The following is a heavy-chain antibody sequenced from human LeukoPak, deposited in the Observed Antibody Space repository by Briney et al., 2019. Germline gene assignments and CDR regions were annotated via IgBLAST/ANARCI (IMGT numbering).Heavy chain of an antibody. V-gene: IGHV1-69*06. CDR3: ATVGHTYALMGLHS. J-gene: IGHJ4*02. Sequence: SVKVSCKASGYTFSDNYIHWVRQAPGQGLEWMGGILPLFGTTNYAQKFQGRVALTADKSTSTVYMELNSLIYEDTAIFYCATVGHTYALMGLHSWGQGTLVTVSS. CDR1: GYTFSDNY. D-gene: IGHD2-2*01. CDR2: ILPLFGTT.